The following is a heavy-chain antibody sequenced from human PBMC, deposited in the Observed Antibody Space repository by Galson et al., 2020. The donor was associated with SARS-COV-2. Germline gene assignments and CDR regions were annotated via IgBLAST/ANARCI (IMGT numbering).Heavy chain of an antibody. J-gene: IGHJ4*02. Sequence: SETLSITCTVSGGSISSGSYYWSWIRQPAGKGLEWIGRIYTSGGTNYNPSLKSRVTISVDTSKNQFSLKLSSVTAADTAVYYCARESRWELYFDYWGQGTLVTVSS. V-gene: IGHV4-61*02. CDR1: GGSISSGSYY. CDR3: ARESRWELYFDY. CDR2: IYTSGGT. D-gene: IGHD1-26*01.